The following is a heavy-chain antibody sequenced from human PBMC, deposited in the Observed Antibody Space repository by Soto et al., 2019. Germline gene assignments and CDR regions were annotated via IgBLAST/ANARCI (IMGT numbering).Heavy chain of an antibody. J-gene: IGHJ6*02. D-gene: IGHD1-26*01. CDR2: INPNSGGT. CDR1: GYTFTSYA. CDR3: ARQWVSYGMDV. V-gene: IGHV1-2*04. Sequence: ASVKVSCKASGYTFTSYAMHWVRQAPGQGLEWMGWINPNSGGTNYAQKFQGWVTMTRDTSISTAYMELSRLRSDATAVYYCARQWVSYGMDVWGQGTTVTVSS.